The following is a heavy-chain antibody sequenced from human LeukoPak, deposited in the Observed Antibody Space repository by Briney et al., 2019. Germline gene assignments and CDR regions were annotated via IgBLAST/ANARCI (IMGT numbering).Heavy chain of an antibody. J-gene: IGHJ4*02. D-gene: IGHD4-11*01. Sequence: GGSLRLSCAASGFTFRSYTMNWVRQAPGKGLEWVSAISISGGVTFYADSVKGRFTISRDNSKNMLYLQMNGLRAEDTGLYYCAGLLTTITTGAKWGQGTLVTVSS. V-gene: IGHV3-23*01. CDR3: AGLLTTITTGAK. CDR2: ISISGGVT. CDR1: GFTFRSYT.